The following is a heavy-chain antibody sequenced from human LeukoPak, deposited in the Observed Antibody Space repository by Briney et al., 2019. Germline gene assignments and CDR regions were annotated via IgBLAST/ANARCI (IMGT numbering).Heavy chain of an antibody. V-gene: IGHV3-53*01. CDR3: VKDLGSAITSALALDV. CDR1: GFAVRSNH. D-gene: IGHD2-15*01. CDR2: LYSSGST. J-gene: IGHJ6*02. Sequence: GGSLRLSCAASGFAVRSNHMNWVRQAPGKGLEWVSVLYSSGSTYYADSVKGRFTISRDNRKNLLHLQMNSLRPDDSAVYYCVKDLGSAITSALALDVWGQGTTVTVSS.